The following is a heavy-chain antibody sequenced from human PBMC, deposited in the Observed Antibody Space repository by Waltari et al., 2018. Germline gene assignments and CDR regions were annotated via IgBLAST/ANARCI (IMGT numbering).Heavy chain of an antibody. CDR1: GFSMRNVIYS. V-gene: IGHV4-39*01. Sequence: QMQLQESGPGLVKPSETLSLTSTAYGFSMRNVIYSFDWFRQPPGKGLEWIAGIFRSGSASYDPSLESRFTISVDTSRNQLSLTLTSVTATDTAMYYCATYTAWGQGTLVTVSS. CDR3: ATYTA. CDR2: IFRSGSA. J-gene: IGHJ5*02.